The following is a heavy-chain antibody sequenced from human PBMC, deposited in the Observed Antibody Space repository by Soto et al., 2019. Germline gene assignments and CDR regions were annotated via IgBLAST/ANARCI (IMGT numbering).Heavy chain of an antibody. CDR3: ARGPRYCSTTTCFSGITWFDS. CDR2: ISSFNENT. CDR1: GYTFTSYG. D-gene: IGHD2-2*01. V-gene: IGHV1-18*04. J-gene: IGHJ5*01. Sequence: ASVKVSCKASGYTFTSYGISWVRQAPGQGLEWMGWISSFNENTNYAQKVQGRVTLTTDKSSSTTYLELRGLRSDDTAVYYCARGPRYCSTTTCFSGITWFDSWGQGTLVTVSS.